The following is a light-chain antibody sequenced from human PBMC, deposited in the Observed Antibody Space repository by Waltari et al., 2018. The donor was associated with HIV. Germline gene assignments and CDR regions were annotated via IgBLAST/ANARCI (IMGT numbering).Light chain of an antibody. CDR2: GAL. CDR1: QDISNS. V-gene: IGKV1-NL1*01. J-gene: IGKJ4*01. CDR3: QQYFGVPLT. Sequence: QMTQSPSSLSASIGDTVTVTCRASQDISNSVSWFQQRPGKAPKLLVHGALILQRGVPSRFSGIGSGTDYTLTISGLQAEDFATYFCQQYFGVPLTFGGGTRVDI.